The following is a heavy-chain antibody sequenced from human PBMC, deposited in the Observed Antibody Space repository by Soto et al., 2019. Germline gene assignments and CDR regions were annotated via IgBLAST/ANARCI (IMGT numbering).Heavy chain of an antibody. CDR3: AGVAAADPLNWFDP. Sequence: SETLSLTCTVSGGSISSYYWSWIRQPPGKGLEWIGYIYYSGSTNYNPSLKSRVTISVDTSKNQFSLKLSSVTAADTAVYYCAGVAAADPLNWFDPWGQGTLVTVSS. CDR2: IYYSGST. CDR1: GGSISSYY. J-gene: IGHJ5*02. D-gene: IGHD6-13*01. V-gene: IGHV4-59*01.